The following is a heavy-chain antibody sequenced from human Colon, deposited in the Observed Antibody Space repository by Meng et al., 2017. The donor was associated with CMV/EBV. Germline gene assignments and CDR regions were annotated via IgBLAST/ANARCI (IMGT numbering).Heavy chain of an antibody. J-gene: IGHJ6*01. CDR1: GFTFSGSS. Sequence: GESLKISCAGSGFTFSGSSMNWVRQAPGKGLEWVGMINPADGSTTYAQSFQGRVTMTRDTSTSIAYMELRSLRSDDSAVYYCARDWQGANYYYYGMDVWGQGTTVTVSS. D-gene: IGHD3-16*01. CDR3: ARDWQGANYYYYGMDV. CDR2: INPADGST. V-gene: IGHV1-46*01.